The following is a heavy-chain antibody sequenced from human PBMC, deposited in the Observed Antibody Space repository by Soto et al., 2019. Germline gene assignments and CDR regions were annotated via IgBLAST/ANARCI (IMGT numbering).Heavy chain of an antibody. CDR1: GFIFSSYN. CDR3: AREGLHRGGTFDY. CDR2: ISSSSSIM. Sequence: GGSLRLSCAASGFIFSSYNMHWVRQTPGRGLEWVSYISSSSSIMFYTDSVKGRFTISRDTAQNSLYLQMNSLRAEDTAVYYCAREGLHRGGTFDYWGQGTLVTVSS. J-gene: IGHJ4*02. V-gene: IGHV3-48*01. D-gene: IGHD3-10*01.